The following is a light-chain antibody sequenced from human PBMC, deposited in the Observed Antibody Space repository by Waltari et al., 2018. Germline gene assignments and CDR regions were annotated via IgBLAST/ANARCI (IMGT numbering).Light chain of an antibody. CDR3: QQYNNWPPTWT. J-gene: IGKJ1*01. CDR2: GAS. V-gene: IGKV3-15*01. CDR1: QSVSSN. Sequence: EIVVTQSPATLSVSPGERATISCRASQSVSSNLAWYQQKPGQAPRLLIYGASPRATGIPARFSGSGSGTEFTLTISSLQFEDFAVYYCQQYNNWPPTWTFGQGTKVEIK.